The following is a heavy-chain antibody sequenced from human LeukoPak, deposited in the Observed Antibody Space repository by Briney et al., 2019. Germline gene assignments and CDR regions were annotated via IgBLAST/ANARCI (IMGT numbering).Heavy chain of an antibody. CDR1: GGSFSGYY. J-gene: IGHJ4*02. D-gene: IGHD6-13*01. CDR2: INHSGST. V-gene: IGHV4-34*01. CDR3: ARVRYSSSWIISSQYYFDY. Sequence: SETLSLTCAVYGGSFSGYYWSWIRQPPGKGLEWIGEINHSGSTNYNPSLKSRVTISVDTSKNQFSLKLSSVTAADTAVYYCARVRYSSSWIISSQYYFDYWGQGTLVTVSS.